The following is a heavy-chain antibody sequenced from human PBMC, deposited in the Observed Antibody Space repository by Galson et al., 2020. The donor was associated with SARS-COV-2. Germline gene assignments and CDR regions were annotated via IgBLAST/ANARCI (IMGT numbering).Heavy chain of an antibody. D-gene: IGHD2-21*01. CDR1: GYTFTSYY. Sequence: ASVTVSCKTSGYTFTSYYIHWVRQAPGQGLEWVGIINPRDDITSYAQKFQGRVTMTRDTSTSTVHMELSSLRPEDTAVYYCAREWGDTSLSVVDYWGRGTLVTVSS. J-gene: IGHJ4*02. CDR2: INPRDDIT. V-gene: IGHV1-46*01. CDR3: AREWGDTSLSVVDY.